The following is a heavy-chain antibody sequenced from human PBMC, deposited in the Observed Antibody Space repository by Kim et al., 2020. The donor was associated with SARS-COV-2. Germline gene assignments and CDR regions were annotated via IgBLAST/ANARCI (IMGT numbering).Heavy chain of an antibody. J-gene: IGHJ6*02. CDR2: INPSGGST. V-gene: IGHV1-46*01. CDR3: ARDAAPMVRGVISDGMDV. D-gene: IGHD3-10*01. Sequence: ASVKVSCKASGYTFTSYYMHWVRQAPGQGLEWMGIINPSGGSTSYAQKFQGRVTMTRDTSTSTVYMELSSLRSEDTAVYYCARDAAPMVRGVISDGMDVWGQGTTVTVSS. CDR1: GYTFTSYY.